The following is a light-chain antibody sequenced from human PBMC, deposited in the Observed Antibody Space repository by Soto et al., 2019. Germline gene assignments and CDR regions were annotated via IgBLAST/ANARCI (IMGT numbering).Light chain of an antibody. CDR3: AAWDDSLSGVV. J-gene: IGLJ2*01. CDR1: SSNIGSNY. Sequence: QSALTQPPSASGTPGQRVTISCSGSSSNIGSNYVYWYQQLPGTAPKLLIYRNNQRPSGVPDRFSGSKSGTSASLAISGLRSEGEADYYCAAWDDSLSGVVFGGGTQLTVL. CDR2: RNN. V-gene: IGLV1-47*01.